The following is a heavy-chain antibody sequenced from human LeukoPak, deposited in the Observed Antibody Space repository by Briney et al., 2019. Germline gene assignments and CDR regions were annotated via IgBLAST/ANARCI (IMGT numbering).Heavy chain of an antibody. J-gene: IGHJ3*02. CDR3: AKDRSTYYYDSSGYYPDAFDI. Sequence: PGGSLRLSCAASGFSFSSYGIHWVRQAPGKGLEWVAVISYDGSNKYYADSVKGRFTISRDNSKNTLYLQMNSLRAEDTAVYYCAKDRSTYYYDSSGYYPDAFDIWGQGTVVTVSS. CDR2: ISYDGSNK. V-gene: IGHV3-30*18. D-gene: IGHD3-22*01. CDR1: GFSFSSYG.